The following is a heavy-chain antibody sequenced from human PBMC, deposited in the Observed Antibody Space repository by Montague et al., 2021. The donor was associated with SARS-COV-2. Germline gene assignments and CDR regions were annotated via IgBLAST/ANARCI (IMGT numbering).Heavy chain of an antibody. D-gene: IGHD2-2*01. CDR3: ASLTLAYCSSTSCYGDWFDP. CDR2: INHSGST. J-gene: IGHJ5*02. Sequence: SETLSLTCAVYGGSFSGYYWSWIRQPPGKGLEWIGEINHSGSTNYNPSLKSRATISGDTSKNQFSLKLSSVTAADTAVYYCASLTLAYCSSTSCYGDWFDPWGQGTMVTVSS. V-gene: IGHV4-34*01. CDR1: GGSFSGYY.